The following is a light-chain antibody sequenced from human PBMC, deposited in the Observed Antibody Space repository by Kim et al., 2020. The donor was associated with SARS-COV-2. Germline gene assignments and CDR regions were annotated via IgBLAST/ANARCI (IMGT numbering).Light chain of an antibody. J-gene: IGKJ1*01. V-gene: IGKV1-6*01. CDR2: AAS. Sequence: AIQMTQSPSSLSASTGDRVTITCRASQAIRNELGWYQQKPGKAPKVLIYAASTLQSGVSSRFSGSGSGTDFTLTISSLQPEDFETYYCLQDSRYPRTFGQGTKVDIK. CDR3: LQDSRYPRT. CDR1: QAIRNE.